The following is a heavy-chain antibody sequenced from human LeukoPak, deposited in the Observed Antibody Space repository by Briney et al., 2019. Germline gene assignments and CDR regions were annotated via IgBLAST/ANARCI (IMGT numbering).Heavy chain of an antibody. CDR1: ASSFTNYA. J-gene: IGHJ1*01. V-gene: IGHV3-23*01. Sequence: GPSLRLSCAASASSFTNYATNSVCQGPGGGLEWVLAICGSGAITYYEDSLKGRFTISRDNSKNTLFLQMNSLRAEDTAVYYCANPRTDIGYFEYFQHWCQGTLVTVSS. CDR2: ICGSGAIT. CDR3: ANPRTDIGYFEYFQH. D-gene: IGHD5-18*01.